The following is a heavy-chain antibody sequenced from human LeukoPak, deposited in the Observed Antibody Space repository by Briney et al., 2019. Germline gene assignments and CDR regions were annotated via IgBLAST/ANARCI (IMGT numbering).Heavy chain of an antibody. CDR3: ARGTMIGDWFDP. Sequence: PSETLSLTCTVSGGSISSGSYYWSWIRQPAGKGLEWIGRIYTSGSTNYNPSLKSRVTISVDTPKNQFSLKLSSVTAADTAVYYCARGTMIGDWFDPWGQGTLVTVSS. V-gene: IGHV4-61*02. J-gene: IGHJ5*02. D-gene: IGHD3-22*01. CDR1: GGSISSGSYY. CDR2: IYTSGST.